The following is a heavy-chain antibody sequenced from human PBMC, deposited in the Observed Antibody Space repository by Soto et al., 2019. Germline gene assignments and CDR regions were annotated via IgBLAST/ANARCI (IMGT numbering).Heavy chain of an antibody. CDR1: GVTFSSYA. CDR3: ARDVPSWAPYYYGSGTQTRYGMDV. CDR2: IIPIFGTA. J-gene: IGHJ6*02. Sequence: RASVKVSCKASGVTFSSYAISWVRQAPGQGLEWMGGIIPIFGTANYAQKFQGRVTITADESTSTAYMELSSLRSEDTAVYYCARDVPSWAPYYYGSGTQTRYGMDVWGQGTTVTVSS. V-gene: IGHV1-69*13. D-gene: IGHD3-10*01.